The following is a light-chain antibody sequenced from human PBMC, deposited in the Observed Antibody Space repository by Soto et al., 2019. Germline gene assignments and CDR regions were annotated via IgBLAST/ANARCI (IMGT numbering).Light chain of an antibody. CDR1: QRVGSN. CDR3: QQYTSRPMA. CDR2: GIS. V-gene: IGKV3-15*01. J-gene: IGKJ5*01. Sequence: ELVLTQSPATLSVSPGERATLSCRASQRVGSNYLAWYQQKPGQAPRLLIYGISARATGIPDRFSGSGSGTEFTLTISSRQSEEYAVYYCQQYTSRPMAFGQGTRLEIK.